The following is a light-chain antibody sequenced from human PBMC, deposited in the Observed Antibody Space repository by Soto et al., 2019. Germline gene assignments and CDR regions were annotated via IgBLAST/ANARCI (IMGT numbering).Light chain of an antibody. CDR1: SSDVGGYNY. CDR3: SSYAGTHIV. J-gene: IGLJ1*01. V-gene: IGLV2-8*01. Sequence: QLVLTQPPSASGSPGQSVAISCTGTSSDVGGYNYVSWYQQHPGKAPKLMIYDVSKRPSGVPDRFSGSKSGNTASLTVSGLQAEDEAEYYCSSYAGTHIVFGTGTKLTVL. CDR2: DVS.